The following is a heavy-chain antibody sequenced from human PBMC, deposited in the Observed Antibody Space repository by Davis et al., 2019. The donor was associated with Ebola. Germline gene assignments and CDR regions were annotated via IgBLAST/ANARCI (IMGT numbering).Heavy chain of an antibody. CDR2: ISWNSGSI. V-gene: IGHV3-9*01. J-gene: IGHJ4*02. D-gene: IGHD3-22*01. CDR1: GITFDDYA. CDR3: AKACSGYYYVFDY. Sequence: SLKISCAASGITFDDYAMHWVRQAPGKGLEWVSGISWNSGSIGYADSVKGRFTISRDNAKNSLYLQMNSLRAEDTAVYYCAKACSGYYYVFDYWGQGTLVTVSS.